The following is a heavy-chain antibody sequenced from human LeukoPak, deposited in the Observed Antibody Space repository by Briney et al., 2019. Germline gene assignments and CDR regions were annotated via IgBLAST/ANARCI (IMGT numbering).Heavy chain of an antibody. J-gene: IGHJ5*02. V-gene: IGHV1-2*02. CDR3: ARGGGISWYSSSWYTGYNWFDP. CDR2: INPNSGGT. Sequence: ASVKVSCKASGYTFTGYYMHWVRQAPGQGLEWMGWINPNSGGTNYAQKFQGRVTMTRDTSISTAYMELSRLRSDDTAVYYCARGGGISWYSSSWYTGYNWFDPWGQGTLVTVSS. CDR1: GYTFTGYY. D-gene: IGHD6-13*01.